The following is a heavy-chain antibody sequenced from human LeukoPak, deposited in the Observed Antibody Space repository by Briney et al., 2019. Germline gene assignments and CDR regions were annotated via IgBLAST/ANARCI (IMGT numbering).Heavy chain of an antibody. Sequence: SVKVSCKASGYSFTGYYIHWVRQAPGQGLEWMGGIIPIFGTANYAQKFQGRVTITADESTSTAYMELSSLRSDDTAVYYCARDWRYAGLDPWGQGTLVTVSS. CDR3: ARDWRYAGLDP. CDR1: GYSFTGYY. V-gene: IGHV1-69*13. D-gene: IGHD3-10*01. CDR2: IIPIFGTA. J-gene: IGHJ5*02.